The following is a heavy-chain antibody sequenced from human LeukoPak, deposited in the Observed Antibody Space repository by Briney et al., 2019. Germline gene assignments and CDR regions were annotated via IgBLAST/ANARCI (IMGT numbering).Heavy chain of an antibody. CDR2: ISAYNGNT. D-gene: IGHD1-26*01. CDR1: GYTFTGSY. CDR3: ARDVGGYFDY. Sequence: ASVKVSCKASGYTFTGSYMHWVRQAPGQGLEWMGWISAYNGNTNYAQKLQGRVTMTTDTSTSTAYMELRSLRSDDTAVYYCARDVGGYFDYWGQGTLVTVSS. J-gene: IGHJ4*02. V-gene: IGHV1-18*04.